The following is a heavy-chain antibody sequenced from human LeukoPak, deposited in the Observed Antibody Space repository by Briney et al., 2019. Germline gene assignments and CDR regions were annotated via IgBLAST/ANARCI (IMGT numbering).Heavy chain of an antibody. Sequence: SETLSLTCTVSGGSISSYYWSWIRQPPGKGLKWIGYIYYSGSTNYNPSLKSRVTISVDTSKNQFSLKLSSVTAADTAVYYCARLYSSGWAFDYWGQGTLVTVSS. D-gene: IGHD6-19*01. J-gene: IGHJ4*02. CDR2: IYYSGST. CDR3: ARLYSSGWAFDY. V-gene: IGHV4-59*01. CDR1: GGSISSYY.